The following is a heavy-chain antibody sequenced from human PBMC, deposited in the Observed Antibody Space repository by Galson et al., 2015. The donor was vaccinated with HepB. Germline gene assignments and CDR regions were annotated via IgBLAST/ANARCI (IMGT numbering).Heavy chain of an antibody. Sequence: SVKVSCKASVYTFNNYRIMWVRQAPGHGLEYMGYISANEDGTNSAQKFQGRVTMTTDTSTSTAYLELRSLRSDDTAVYYCARAIKLLWFGGDLDYYGMDVWGQGTTVTVSS. V-gene: IGHV1-18*04. CDR3: ARAIKLLWFGGDLDYYGMDV. J-gene: IGHJ6*02. CDR1: VYTFNNYR. D-gene: IGHD3-10*01. CDR2: ISANEDGT.